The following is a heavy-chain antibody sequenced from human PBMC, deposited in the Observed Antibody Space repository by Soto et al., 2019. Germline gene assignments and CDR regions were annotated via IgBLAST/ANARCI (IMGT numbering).Heavy chain of an antibody. J-gene: IGHJ4*02. Sequence: SETLSLTCAISGYSGSSNSAAWNWIRKSPSRGLEWLGRTYYRSKWYNDYAVSVKSRITINPDTSKNQFSLQLNSVSPEDTAVYYCARGVAATGLEYWGQGTLVTVSS. CDR3: ARGVAATGLEY. D-gene: IGHD6-13*01. CDR1: GYSGSSNSAA. V-gene: IGHV6-1*01. CDR2: TYYRSKWYN.